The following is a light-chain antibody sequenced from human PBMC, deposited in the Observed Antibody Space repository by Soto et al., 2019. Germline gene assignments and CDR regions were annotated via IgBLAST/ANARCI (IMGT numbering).Light chain of an antibody. Sequence: EIVLTQSPGTLSLSPGEIATLSFSASQSVSSSYLAWYQQKPGQAPRLLIYDASNRATGIPARFSGSGSGTDFTLTISSLEPEDFAVYYCQQRSNWPPWTFGQGTKVDIK. J-gene: IGKJ1*01. CDR2: DAS. CDR3: QQRSNWPPWT. CDR1: QSVSSSY. V-gene: IGKV3D-20*02.